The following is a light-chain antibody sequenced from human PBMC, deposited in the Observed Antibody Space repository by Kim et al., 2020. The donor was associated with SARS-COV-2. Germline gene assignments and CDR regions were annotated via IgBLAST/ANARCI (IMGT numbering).Light chain of an antibody. CDR1: QRISSNY. V-gene: IGKV3-20*01. CDR2: DAS. Sequence: EILLTQSPGTLSLSPGERATLSCRANQRISSNYLAWYQHRPGQSPRLLIHDASNRATGIPDMFSGSGSGTDFTLTISRLEPEDFAVYYCHQYIRSPYSFGQGTKLEI. CDR3: HQYIRSPYS. J-gene: IGKJ2*03.